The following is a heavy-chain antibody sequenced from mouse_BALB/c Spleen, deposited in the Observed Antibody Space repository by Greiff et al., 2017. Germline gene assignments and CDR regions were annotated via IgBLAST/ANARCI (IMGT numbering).Heavy chain of an antibody. Sequence: DVKLVESGGGLVQPGGSLKLSCAASGFTFSSYTMSWVRQTPEKRLEWVAYISNGGGSTYYPDTVKGRFTISRDNAKNTLYLQMSSLKSEDTAMYYCARHYGNYEDYAMDYWGQGTSVTVSS. D-gene: IGHD2-1*01. CDR1: GFTFSSYT. CDR2: ISNGGGST. CDR3: ARHYGNYEDYAMDY. J-gene: IGHJ4*01. V-gene: IGHV5-12-2*01.